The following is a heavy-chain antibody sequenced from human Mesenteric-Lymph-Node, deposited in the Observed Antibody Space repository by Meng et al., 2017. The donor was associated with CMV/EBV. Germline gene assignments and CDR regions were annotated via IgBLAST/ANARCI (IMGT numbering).Heavy chain of an antibody. J-gene: IGHJ5*02. V-gene: IGHV4-31*03. CDR1: GVSLSNTAYY. CDR2: IYYSGYT. CDR3: ARDLGLGFWSGFDP. Sequence: SETLSLTCTVSGVSLSNTAYYWSWIRQHPGKGLEWIGYIYYSGYTYYNPSLKSRVTMSVDTSKNQFSLNLSSVTAADTAVYYCARDLGLGFWSGFDPWGQGTLVTVSS. D-gene: IGHD3-3*01.